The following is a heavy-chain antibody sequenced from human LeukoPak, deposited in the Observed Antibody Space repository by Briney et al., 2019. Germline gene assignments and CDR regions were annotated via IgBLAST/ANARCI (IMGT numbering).Heavy chain of an antibody. CDR1: GGSISTNGYY. J-gene: IGHJ4*02. V-gene: IGHV4-31*03. CDR3: SRETIWHTNFDY. CDR2: IYNSGST. Sequence: SETLSLTCTVSGGSISTNGYYWSWIRQHPGKGLEWIAYIYNSGSTSYNPSLKSRVTISIDASKNQFSLKLTSVTAADTAVYYCSRETIWHTNFDYSGPGTLVTVSS. D-gene: IGHD5-24*01.